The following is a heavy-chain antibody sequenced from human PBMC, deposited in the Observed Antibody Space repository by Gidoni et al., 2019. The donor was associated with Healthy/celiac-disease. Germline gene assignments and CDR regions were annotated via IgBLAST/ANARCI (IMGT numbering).Heavy chain of an antibody. D-gene: IGHD3-10*01. V-gene: IGHV3-30*03. CDR3: ASSGSYYFLYDY. Sequence: QVQLVESGGGVVQPGRSLRPASAASGCTLSSYGMHWVRQAPGKGLECVAVISYDGSYNYYADSVKGRFTSSRDNSKNTLSLQMNSLRAEDTAVYYCASSGSYYFLYDYWGQGTLVTVSS. CDR2: ISYDGSYN. CDR1: GCTLSSYG. J-gene: IGHJ4*02.